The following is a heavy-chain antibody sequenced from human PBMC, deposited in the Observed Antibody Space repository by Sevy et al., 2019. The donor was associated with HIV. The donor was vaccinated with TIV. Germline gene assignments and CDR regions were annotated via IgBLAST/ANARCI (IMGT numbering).Heavy chain of an antibody. CDR3: AHTTDCFTSWYCYYYFHGLGV. CDR2: IFWTDYK. J-gene: IGHJ6*02. CDR1: GFSLTTDAVA. Sequence: SGPTLVKPTQTLTLTCTFSGFSLTTDAVAVGWIRQPPGKALEWLALIFWTDYKRYSPSLKNRLTIAEDTSKNQLALTLTNVTAEDTAIYFCAHTTDCFTSWYCYYYFHGLGVWGQGTTVTVSS. D-gene: IGHD6-13*01. V-gene: IGHV2-5*01.